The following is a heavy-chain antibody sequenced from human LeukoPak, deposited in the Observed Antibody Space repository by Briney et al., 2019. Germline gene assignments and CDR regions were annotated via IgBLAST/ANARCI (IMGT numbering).Heavy chain of an antibody. CDR2: VNPKTGNT. J-gene: IGHJ5*02. D-gene: IGHD3-10*01. V-gene: IGHV1-8*01. CDR1: GYTFTSYD. CDR3: ARGLFWFGDLKTHWFDP. Sequence: ASVKVSCKASGYTFTSYDINWVRQATGQGLEWMGWVNPKTGNTGYAQNFQGRVTMTRDTSISTAYMELSSLRSEDTAVYYCARGLFWFGDLKTHWFDPWGQGTPVTVSS.